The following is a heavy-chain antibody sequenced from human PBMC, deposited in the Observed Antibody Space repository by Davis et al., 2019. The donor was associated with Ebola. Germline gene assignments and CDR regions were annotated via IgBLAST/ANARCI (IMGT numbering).Heavy chain of an antibody. CDR1: GYTFISYY. Sequence: ASVKVSCKASGYTFISYYMHWVRQAPGQGLEWMGIINPSGGITTYAQKFQCRVTMTRDMSTSTVFMELSSLRSEDTAVYYCAREDYGDVPRQYAFDIWGQGTRVTVSS. J-gene: IGHJ3*02. CDR3: AREDYGDVPRQYAFDI. CDR2: INPSGGIT. V-gene: IGHV1-46*03. D-gene: IGHD4-17*01.